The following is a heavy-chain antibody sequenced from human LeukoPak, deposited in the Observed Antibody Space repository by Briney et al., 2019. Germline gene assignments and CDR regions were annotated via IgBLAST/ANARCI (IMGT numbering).Heavy chain of an antibody. CDR1: GFTFSNAW. J-gene: IGHJ4*02. CDR2: IKSKTNGGTT. CDR3: QSEAGTRLDY. Sequence: GGSLRLSCAASGFTFSNAWMAWVRQAPGKGLEWVGRIKSKTNGGTTDYPAPVKGRFTISRDDSKNTLYLQMNSLKTEDTAVYYCQSEAGTRLDYWGQGTLVTVSS. D-gene: IGHD6-19*01. V-gene: IGHV3-15*01.